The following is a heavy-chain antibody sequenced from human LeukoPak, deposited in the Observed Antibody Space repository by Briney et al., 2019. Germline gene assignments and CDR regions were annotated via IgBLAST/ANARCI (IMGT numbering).Heavy chain of an antibody. CDR3: AREEGGKLGIDYYFDY. V-gene: IGHV3-7*01. D-gene: IGHD7-27*01. CDR1: GFTFSSYW. CDR2: IEQDGGET. Sequence: GGSLRLSCAASGFTFSSYWMTWVRQAPGKGLEWVANIEQDGGETYYVDSVKGRFTISRDNAKNSLYLQVNSLRAEDTAVYYCAREEGGKLGIDYYFDYWGQGTLVTVSS. J-gene: IGHJ4*02.